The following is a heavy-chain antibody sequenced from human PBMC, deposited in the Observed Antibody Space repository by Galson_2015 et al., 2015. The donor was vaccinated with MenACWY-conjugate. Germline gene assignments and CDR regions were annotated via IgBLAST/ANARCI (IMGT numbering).Heavy chain of an antibody. V-gene: IGHV3-23*01. CDR2: ISASGGGT. J-gene: IGHJ6*03. CDR3: AKTPLGYYHYVDV. CDR1: GFSFSNYA. Sequence: LRLSCAVSGFSFSNYAMSWVRQAPGKGLEWVSGISASGGGTYYPDSVKGRFTISRDNSKNTLFLQMNSVRAEDTAVYYCAKTPLGYYHYVDVWGKGTTVTVSS.